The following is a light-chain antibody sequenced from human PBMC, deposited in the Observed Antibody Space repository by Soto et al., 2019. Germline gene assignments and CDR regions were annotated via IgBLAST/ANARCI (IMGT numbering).Light chain of an antibody. CDR3: QQYNSYPWT. CDR1: QSISGW. Sequence: DIQMTQSPSTLSASVGDRVTITCRASQSISGWLAWYQQKPGKAPKLLIYDASSLESGVPSRFSGSGSGTEFTLTTSSLQPDDFATYYCQQYNSYPWTFGQGTKVDIK. J-gene: IGKJ1*01. V-gene: IGKV1-5*01. CDR2: DAS.